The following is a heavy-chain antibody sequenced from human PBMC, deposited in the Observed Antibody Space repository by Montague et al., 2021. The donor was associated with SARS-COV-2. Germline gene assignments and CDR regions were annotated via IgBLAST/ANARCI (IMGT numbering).Heavy chain of an antibody. CDR2: ISHSGSA. D-gene: IGHD2-2*01. V-gene: IGHV4-34*01. CDR1: GGSFSGYY. J-gene: IGHJ6*02. Sequence: SETLSLTCAVYGGSFSGYYWSWIRQPPGKGLEWIGEISHSGSANYNPSLKSRVTISIDTSKNQFSLKLSSVTAADTAVYYCAKFAYRRLFIAYYYGMDVWGQGTTVTVSS. CDR3: AKFAYRRLFIAYYYGMDV.